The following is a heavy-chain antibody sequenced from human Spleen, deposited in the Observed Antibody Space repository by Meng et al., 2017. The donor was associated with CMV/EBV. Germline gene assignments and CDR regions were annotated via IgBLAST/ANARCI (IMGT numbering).Heavy chain of an antibody. CDR1: SGSLRSGNYY. V-gene: IGHV4-30-4*08. D-gene: IGHD2-2*01. Sequence: SETLSLTCTVSSGSLRSGNYYWGWIRQSPGKGLEWIGYIYYNGDIYSHPSLKSRVTISVDTSKNQFSLNLRSVTAADTAVYYCASVHCSSTSCYLSGYFIRYYFDYWGQGTLVTVSS. CDR2: IYYNGDI. CDR3: ASVHCSSTSCYLSGYFIRYYFDY. J-gene: IGHJ4*02.